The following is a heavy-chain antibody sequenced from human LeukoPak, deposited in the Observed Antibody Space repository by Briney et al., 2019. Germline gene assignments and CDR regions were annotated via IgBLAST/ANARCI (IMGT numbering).Heavy chain of an antibody. CDR3: ARVLIPTYSNNWYGSDY. V-gene: IGHV1-2*06. CDR1: GYTFTDYY. D-gene: IGHD6-13*01. Sequence: ASVKVSCKASGYTFTDYYILWVRQAPGQGLEWMGRINPNSGGTNYAQKFQGGVTMTRDTSISTAYMELSRLTSDDTAVYYCARVLIPTYSNNWYGSDYWGQGTLVTVSS. CDR2: INPNSGGT. J-gene: IGHJ4*02.